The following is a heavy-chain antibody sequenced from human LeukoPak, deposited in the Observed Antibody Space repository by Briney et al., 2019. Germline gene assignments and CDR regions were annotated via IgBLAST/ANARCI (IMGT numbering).Heavy chain of an antibody. CDR2: IGLVGDT. D-gene: IGHD3-10*01. J-gene: IGHJ6*01. CDR1: GFSLSTYG. V-gene: IGHV3-13*01. CDR3: AREPPYWSGRTEAHGIDV. Sequence: GGSLRLSCAASGFSLSTYGMHWLRQPTGKGLEWVSAIGLVGDTYYADSVRGRFTISRENGQNSMSLEMNSLRAGDTAVYFCAREPPYWSGRTEAHGIDVWGQGTTVTV.